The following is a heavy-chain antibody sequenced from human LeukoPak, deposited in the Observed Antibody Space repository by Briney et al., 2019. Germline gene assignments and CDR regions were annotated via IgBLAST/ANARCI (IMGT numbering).Heavy chain of an antibody. J-gene: IGHJ3*02. CDR2: IKPDGTEK. CDR3: ALIDAFDI. V-gene: IGHV3-7*01. D-gene: IGHD3-22*01. CDR1: GLAFSTHW. Sequence: GGSLRLSCTASGLAFSTHWMAWVRQVPGKGLEWMANIKPDGTEKYYVDSVKGRFTISRDNAKNSLYLQMSSLRAEDTAVYYCALIDAFDIWGRGTLVTVSS.